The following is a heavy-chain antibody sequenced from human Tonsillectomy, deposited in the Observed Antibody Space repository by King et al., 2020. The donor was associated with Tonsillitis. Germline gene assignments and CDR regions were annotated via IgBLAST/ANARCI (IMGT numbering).Heavy chain of an antibody. CDR1: GYTFTSYP. CDR3: ATSAFDF. Sequence: GQLVQSGSEVKRTGASVTVSCKTSGYTFTSYPLHWVRQAPGQGLEWVGWINTGNGTTRYSPKLQGRIIITRDKSARTAFMQLTNLRFADTAVYYCATSAFDFWGQGSLITV. V-gene: IGHV1-3*04. CDR2: INTGNGTT. J-gene: IGHJ4*02.